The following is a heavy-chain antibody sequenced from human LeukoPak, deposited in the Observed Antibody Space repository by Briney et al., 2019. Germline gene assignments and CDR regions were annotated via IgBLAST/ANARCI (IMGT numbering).Heavy chain of an antibody. D-gene: IGHD2-15*01. J-gene: IGHJ4*02. CDR2: ISASGGST. V-gene: IGHV3-23*01. Sequence: SGGSLRLSCAASGFTFSNYAMSWVRQAPGKGLDRVSTISASGGSTYYADSVKGRFTISRDNSKNTLYVQMNSLRAEDTAVYYCAKGAPTPYWGQGTLVTVSS. CDR3: AKGAPTPY. CDR1: GFTFSNYA.